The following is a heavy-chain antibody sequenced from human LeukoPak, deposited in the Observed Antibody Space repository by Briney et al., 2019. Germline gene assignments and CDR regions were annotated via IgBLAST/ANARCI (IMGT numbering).Heavy chain of an antibody. Sequence: GASVKVSCKASGYTFTSYDINWVRQATGQGLGWMGWIRVYNGDTNYAQKLQGRVTMTTDTSTSTAYMELSSLSYDDTAVYYCATDGAGDYLNHWGQGTLVTVSS. CDR2: IRVYNGDT. CDR1: GYTFTSYD. J-gene: IGHJ4*02. D-gene: IGHD4-17*01. V-gene: IGHV1-18*01. CDR3: ATDGAGDYLNH.